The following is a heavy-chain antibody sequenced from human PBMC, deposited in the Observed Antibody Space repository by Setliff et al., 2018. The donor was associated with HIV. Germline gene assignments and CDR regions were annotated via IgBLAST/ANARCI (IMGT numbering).Heavy chain of an antibody. Sequence: SETLSLTCTVSGYSINNGLYWAWIRQPPGKGLEWIGSMSHSGSTLYNPSLKSRVTISVDTSNNHFSLKLRSVTAADTAVYYCASGPWSYFGYYMDVWGKGTTVTVS. J-gene: IGHJ6*03. CDR3: ASGPWSYFGYYMDV. D-gene: IGHD1-26*01. V-gene: IGHV4-38-2*02. CDR2: MSHSGST. CDR1: GYSINNGLY.